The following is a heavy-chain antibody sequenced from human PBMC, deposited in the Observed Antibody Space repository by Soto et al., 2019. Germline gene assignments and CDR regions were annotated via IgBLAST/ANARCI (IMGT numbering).Heavy chain of an antibody. D-gene: IGHD5-12*01. Sequence: SETLSLTCAVSGFSLTSDNWLTWVRPSPGRGLEWIGEVSHGGDTNYNPSLSSRVTISIDKSKSRFFMFLSSVTAADTAVYYCARDQQYSKSWAFDYWGQGALVTVSS. CDR2: VSHGGDT. CDR3: ARDQQYSKSWAFDY. V-gene: IGHV4-4*02. J-gene: IGHJ4*02. CDR1: GFSLTSDNW.